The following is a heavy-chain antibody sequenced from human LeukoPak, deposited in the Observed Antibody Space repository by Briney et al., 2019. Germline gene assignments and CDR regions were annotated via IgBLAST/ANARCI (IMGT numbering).Heavy chain of an antibody. CDR1: NYTFTTYG. D-gene: IGHD5-12*01. CDR3: ARAYSGYDLNGFDI. V-gene: IGHV1-18*01. CDR2: ISAYNGNT. J-gene: IGHJ3*02. Sequence: ASVKVSCKASNYTFTTYGLSWVRQAPGQGLEWMGWISAYNGNTNYAQKLQGRVTMTTDTSTSTAYMELRSLRSDDTAVYYCARAYSGYDLNGFDIWGQGTMVTVSS.